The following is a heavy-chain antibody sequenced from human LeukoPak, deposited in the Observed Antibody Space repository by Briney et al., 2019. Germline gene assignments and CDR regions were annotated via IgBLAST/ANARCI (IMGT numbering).Heavy chain of an antibody. J-gene: IGHJ5*02. CDR1: GYTFTSYG. D-gene: IGHD6-25*01. V-gene: IGHV1-18*01. Sequence: GASVKVSCKASGYTFTSYGISWVRQAPGQGLEWMGWISAYNGNTNYAQKLQGRVTMTTDTSMSTAYMELSRLRSDDTAVYYCARGLAATTTNWFDPWGQGTLVTVSS. CDR2: ISAYNGNT. CDR3: ARGLAATTTNWFDP.